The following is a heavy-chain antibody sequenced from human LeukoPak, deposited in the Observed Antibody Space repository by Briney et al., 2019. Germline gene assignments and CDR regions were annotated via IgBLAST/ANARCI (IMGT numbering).Heavy chain of an antibody. CDR2: IYTSGST. V-gene: IGHV4-61*02. J-gene: IGHJ4*02. D-gene: IGHD2-2*01. Sequence: SETLSLTCTVSGGSISSGSYYWSWIRQPAGKGLEWIGRIYTSGSTNYNPSLKSRVTISVDTSKNQFSLKLSSVTAADTAVYYCARHSTSSWRNYFDYWGQGTLVTVSS. CDR3: ARHSTSSWRNYFDY. CDR1: GGSISSGSYY.